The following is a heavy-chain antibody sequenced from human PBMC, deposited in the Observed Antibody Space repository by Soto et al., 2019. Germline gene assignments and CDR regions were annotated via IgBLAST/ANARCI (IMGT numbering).Heavy chain of an antibody. Sequence: GESLKISCTGSGYSFTSYLIGWVRQMPGKGLEWMGNIYPGDSDTRYSPSFQDQVTISADKFISTAYLQWSSLKASDTAMYYCARLQYSYCTNDVCEMITANYYYYYGMDVWGQGTTVTVSS. CDR3: ARLQYSYCTNDVCEMITANYYYYYGMDV. D-gene: IGHD2-8*01. V-gene: IGHV5-51*01. CDR2: IYPGDSDT. J-gene: IGHJ6*02. CDR1: GYSFTSYL.